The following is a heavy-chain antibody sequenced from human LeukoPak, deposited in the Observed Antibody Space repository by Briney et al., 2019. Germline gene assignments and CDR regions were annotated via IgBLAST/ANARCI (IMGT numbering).Heavy chain of an antibody. Sequence: PSETLSLTCAVYGGSFSGYYWSWIRQPPGKGLEWIGEINHSGSTNYNPSLKSRVTISIDTSKNQFSLILSSVTAADTAVYYCSRGLSDVYWGQGTLVTVSS. CDR1: GGSFSGYY. V-gene: IGHV4-34*01. CDR2: INHSGST. J-gene: IGHJ4*02. CDR3: SRGLSDVY.